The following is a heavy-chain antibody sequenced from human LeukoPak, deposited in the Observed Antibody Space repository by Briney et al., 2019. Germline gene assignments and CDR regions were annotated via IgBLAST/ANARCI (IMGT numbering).Heavy chain of an antibody. V-gene: IGHV1-2*02. CDR1: GYTSTGYY. CDR2: INPNSGGT. CDR3: ARDLTGGTLGAFDI. J-gene: IGHJ3*02. Sequence: ASVKVSCKASGYTSTGYYMHWVRQAPGQGLEWMGWINPNSGGTNYAQKFQGRVTMTRDTSISTAYMELSRLRSDDTAVYYCARDLTGGTLGAFDIWGQGTMVTVSS. D-gene: IGHD1-1*01.